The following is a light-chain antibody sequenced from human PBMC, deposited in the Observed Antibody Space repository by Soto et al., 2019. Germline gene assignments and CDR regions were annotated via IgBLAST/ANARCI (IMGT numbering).Light chain of an antibody. V-gene: IGLV1-40*01. CDR1: SSNIGAGYD. CDR3: QSYDSSLSVVV. CDR2: GNS. Sequence: QSVLTQPPSVSGAPGQRVTISCTGSSSNIGAGYDVHWYHQLPGTAPKLLIYGNSNRPSGVPDRFSGSKSGTSASLAITGLQAEDDADYYCQSYDSSLSVVVFGGGTKVTVL. J-gene: IGLJ2*01.